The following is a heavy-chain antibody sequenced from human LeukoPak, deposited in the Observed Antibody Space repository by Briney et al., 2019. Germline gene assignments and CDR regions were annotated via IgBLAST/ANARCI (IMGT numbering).Heavy chain of an antibody. V-gene: IGHV3-66*01. CDR2: IYSGGST. J-gene: IGHJ4*02. D-gene: IGHD3-10*01. CDR1: GFTFSSYW. Sequence: GGSLRLSCAASGFTFSSYWMSWVRQAPGKGLEWVSVIYSGGSTYYADSVKGRFTISRDNSKNTLYLQMNSLRAEDTAVYYCARVDGSGSYYSYYFDYWGQGTLVTVSS. CDR3: ARVDGSGSYYSYYFDY.